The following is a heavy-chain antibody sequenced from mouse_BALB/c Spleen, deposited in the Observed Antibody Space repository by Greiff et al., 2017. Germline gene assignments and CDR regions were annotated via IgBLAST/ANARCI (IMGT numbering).Heavy chain of an antibody. J-gene: IGHJ3*01. Sequence: VKLQQSGAELAKPGASVKMSCKASGYTFTSYWMHWVKQRPGQGLEWIGYINPSTGYTEYNQKFKDKATLTADKSSSTAYMQLSSLTSEDSAVYYCARWWASEAYWGQGTLVTVSA. CDR1: GYTFTSYW. CDR3: ARWWASEAY. CDR2: INPSTGYT. V-gene: IGHV1-7*01. D-gene: IGHD1-1*02.